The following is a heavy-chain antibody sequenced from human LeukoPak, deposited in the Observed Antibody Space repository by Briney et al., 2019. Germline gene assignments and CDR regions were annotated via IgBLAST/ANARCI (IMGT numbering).Heavy chain of an antibody. CDR3: ARVGPIVGANDY. CDR2: INPNSGGT. Sequence: ASVKVSCKASGYIFTGYYMHWVRQAPGQGLEWMGRINPNSGGTNYAQKFQGRVTMTRDTSISTAYMELSRLRSDDTAVYYCARVGPIVGANDYWGQGTLVTVSS. V-gene: IGHV1-2*06. D-gene: IGHD1-26*01. J-gene: IGHJ4*02. CDR1: GYIFTGYY.